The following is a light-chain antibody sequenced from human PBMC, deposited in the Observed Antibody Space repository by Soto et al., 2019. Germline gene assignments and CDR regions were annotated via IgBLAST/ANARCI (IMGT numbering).Light chain of an antibody. V-gene: IGLV2-23*01. CDR1: SSDVGSYNL. J-gene: IGLJ1*01. Sequence: QSVLTQPASVSGSPGQWITISCTGTSSDVGSYNLVSWYQQHPGKAPKLMIYQGSNRPSGVSNRFSGSKSGNTASLTISGLQPEDEADYYCCSYAGDTTSPYVCATGTKVTVL. CDR3: CSYAGDTTSPYV. CDR2: QGS.